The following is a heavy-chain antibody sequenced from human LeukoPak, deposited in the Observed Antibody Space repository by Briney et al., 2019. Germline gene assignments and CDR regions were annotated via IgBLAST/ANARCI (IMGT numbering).Heavy chain of an antibody. CDR2: INHSGST. CDR1: GGSFSDYY. Sequence: SETLSLTCAVYGGSFSDYYWSWVRQPPGKGLEWIGEINHSGSTNYNPSLKSRVTISVDTSKNQFSLKLSSVTAADTAVYYCARRRYCSGGSCYPRGYYYYGMDVWGQGTTVTVSS. V-gene: IGHV4-34*01. CDR3: ARRRYCSGGSCYPRGYYYYGMDV. D-gene: IGHD2-15*01. J-gene: IGHJ6*02.